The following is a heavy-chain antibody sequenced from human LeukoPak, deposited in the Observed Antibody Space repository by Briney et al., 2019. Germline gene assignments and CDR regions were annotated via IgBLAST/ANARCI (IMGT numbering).Heavy chain of an antibody. J-gene: IGHJ4*02. CDR2: IYYSGST. CDR3: AGAEPRGIIWYPY. D-gene: IGHD6-13*01. CDR1: GGSISSSSYY. Sequence: SETLSLTCTVSGGSISSSSYYWGWIRQPPGKGLESIGYIYYSGSTYYNPSLKSRVTISVDTSKNQFSLKLSSVTAADTAVYYCAGAEPRGIIWYPYWGQGTLVTVSS. V-gene: IGHV4-39*07.